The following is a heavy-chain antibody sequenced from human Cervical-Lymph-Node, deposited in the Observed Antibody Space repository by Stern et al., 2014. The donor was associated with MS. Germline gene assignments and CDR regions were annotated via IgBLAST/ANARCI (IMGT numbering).Heavy chain of an antibody. Sequence: VQLVESGGGVVQPGRSLRLSCAASGFIFSNYGMHWVRQAPGKGLEWVAVITYDGDRIYYADSVRGRFTLSRDNSKNRLDLQMNSLRPEDTAVYYCAKGREEGFLDHWGQGSRVIVSS. CDR2: ITYDGDRI. V-gene: IGHV3-30*18. J-gene: IGHJ4*02. CDR3: AKGREEGFLDH. CDR1: GFIFSNYG.